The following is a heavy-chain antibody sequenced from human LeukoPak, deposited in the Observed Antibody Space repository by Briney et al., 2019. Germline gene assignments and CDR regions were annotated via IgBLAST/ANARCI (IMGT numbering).Heavy chain of an antibody. D-gene: IGHD6-13*01. CDR1: GFTFSSYS. J-gene: IGHJ6*02. V-gene: IGHV3-48*01. CDR2: ISSSSSTI. Sequence: PGGSLRLSCAASGFTFSSYSMNWVRQAPGKGLEWVSYISSSSSTIYYADSVKGRFTISRDNAKNSLYLQMNSLRAEDTAVYYCARVRVLGNTKGIAASYGMDVWGQGTTVTVSS. CDR3: ARVRVLGNTKGIAASYGMDV.